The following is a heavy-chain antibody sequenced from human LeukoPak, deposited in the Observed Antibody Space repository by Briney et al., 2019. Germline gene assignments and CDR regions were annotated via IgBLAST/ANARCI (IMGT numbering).Heavy chain of an antibody. CDR3: GRGGNGIDI. J-gene: IGHJ3*02. Sequence: QSGGSLRLSCEASGFIFNTYAIYWVRQAPGKGLVWVSRINSDESNTNSYADSVKGRFTISRDNAKNTLYLQMNSLRAEDTAVYFCGRGGNGIDIWGQGTTVIVSS. V-gene: IGHV3-74*01. CDR2: INSDESNT. D-gene: IGHD2-8*01. CDR1: GFIFNTYA.